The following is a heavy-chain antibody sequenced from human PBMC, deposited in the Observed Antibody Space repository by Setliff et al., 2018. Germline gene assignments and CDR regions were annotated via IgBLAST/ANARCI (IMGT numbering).Heavy chain of an antibody. CDR1: GVSINSLSW. Sequence: LSLTCAVSGVSINSLSWWSWVRQPPGKGLEWIGEIYHDGNSNFNPSVHYSPSLKSRVTISIDKSKNQFSLSLTSVTAADTAVYYCAKGDGGYPSDSWGQGILVTVSS. CDR2: IYHDGNS. CDR3: AKGDGGYPSDS. J-gene: IGHJ4*02. V-gene: IGHV4-4*02. D-gene: IGHD2-15*01.